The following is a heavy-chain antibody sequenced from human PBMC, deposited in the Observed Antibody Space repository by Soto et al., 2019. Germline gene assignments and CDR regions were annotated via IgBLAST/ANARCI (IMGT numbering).Heavy chain of an antibody. Sequence: SETLSLTCTVSGGSISSYYWSWIRQPPGKGLEWIGYIYYSGSTNYNPSLKSRVTISVDTSKNQFSLKLSSVTAADTAVYYCARLATIPGRYFDYWGQGTLVTVSS. V-gene: IGHV4-59*08. D-gene: IGHD5-12*01. CDR1: GGSISSYY. CDR3: ARLATIPGRYFDY. J-gene: IGHJ4*02. CDR2: IYYSGST.